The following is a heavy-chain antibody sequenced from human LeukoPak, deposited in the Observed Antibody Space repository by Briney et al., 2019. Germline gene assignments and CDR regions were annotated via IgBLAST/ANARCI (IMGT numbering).Heavy chain of an antibody. D-gene: IGHD3-16*01. V-gene: IGHV3-30*02. Sequence: GGSLRLSCAASGFGFSGYGMHWVRQAPGKGLKWVAFIHYDGTKNYYADPVKGRFTISRDNSKNTLSLQMNSLRAEDTAVYYCAKDQGASYDYWGQGTLVTVSS. CDR1: GFGFSGYG. CDR2: IHYDGTKN. J-gene: IGHJ4*02. CDR3: AKDQGASYDY.